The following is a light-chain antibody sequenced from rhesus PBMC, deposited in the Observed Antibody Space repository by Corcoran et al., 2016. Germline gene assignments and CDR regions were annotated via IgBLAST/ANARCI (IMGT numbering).Light chain of an antibody. CDR2: GES. Sequence: ETVVTQSPATLSLSPGERATLSCRASQSVGSYVAWYQQKPGQAPRLLIDGESSRATGIPDRCSGSGSGTDFTLSISSLEPEDVGVYCCQQSSNLYSFGQGTKVEIK. CDR3: QQSSNLYS. V-gene: IGKV3-24*04. CDR1: QSVGSY. J-gene: IGKJ2*01.